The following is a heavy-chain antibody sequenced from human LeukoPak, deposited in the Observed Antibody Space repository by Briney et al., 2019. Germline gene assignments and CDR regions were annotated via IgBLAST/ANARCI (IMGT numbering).Heavy chain of an antibody. Sequence: SETLSLTCTVSGGSISSYYWSWIRQPPGKGLEWIGYIYYSGSTNYNPSLKSRVTISVDTSKNQFSLKLSSVTAADTAVYYCARGAPFDYWGQGTLVTVSS. CDR3: ARGAPFDY. CDR2: IYYSGST. CDR1: GGSISSYY. V-gene: IGHV4-59*01. J-gene: IGHJ4*02.